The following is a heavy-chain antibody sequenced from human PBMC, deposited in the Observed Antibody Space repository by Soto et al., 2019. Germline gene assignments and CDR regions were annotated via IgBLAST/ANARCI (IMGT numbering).Heavy chain of an antibody. V-gene: IGHV1-46*03. CDR3: ARDQREEYSGYGTDAFDI. Sequence: ASVTVSCKASGYAFISYYMHWVRQAPGQGLEWMGIINPSGGSTSYAQKFQGRVTMTRDTSTSTVYMELSSLRPEDTAVYYCARDQREEYSGYGTDAFDIWGQGTMVTVSS. CDR2: INPSGGST. J-gene: IGHJ3*02. D-gene: IGHD5-12*01. CDR1: GYAFISYY.